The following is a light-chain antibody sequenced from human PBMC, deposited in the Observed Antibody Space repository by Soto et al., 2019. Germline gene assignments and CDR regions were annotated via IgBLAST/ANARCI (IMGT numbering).Light chain of an antibody. V-gene: IGKV3-20*01. CDR2: GAS. Sequence: EIVLTQSPGTLSLSPGERATLSCRASQSISSSYLAWYQQKPGQAPRLLIYGASSTATGIPGRFSGSGSGTDFTLTISRLESEDFAVYYCQQYDSSSYDFGQGTTLV. CDR1: QSISSSY. CDR3: QQYDSSSYD. J-gene: IGKJ2*01.